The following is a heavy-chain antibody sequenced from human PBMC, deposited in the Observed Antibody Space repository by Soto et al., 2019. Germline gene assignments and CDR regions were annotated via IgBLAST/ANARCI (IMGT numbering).Heavy chain of an antibody. V-gene: IGHV1-2*04. Sequence: SVKVSFKASGYSFTDYHIHWVRQAPGQGLEWLGRINPKSGGTSTAQKFQGWVTMTRDRSISTVYMELTRLRSDDTAVYFCARGHSTDCSNGVCSFFYNHEMDVWGQGTTVTVSS. CDR1: GYSFTDYH. D-gene: IGHD2-8*01. J-gene: IGHJ6*02. CDR3: ARGHSTDCSNGVCSFFYNHEMDV. CDR2: INPKSGGT.